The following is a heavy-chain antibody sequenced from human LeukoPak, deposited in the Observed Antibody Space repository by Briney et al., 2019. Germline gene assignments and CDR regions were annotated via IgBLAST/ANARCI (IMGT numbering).Heavy chain of an antibody. CDR1: GYSFTSCW. CDR2: IYPCDSDT. Sequence: GESLKISCQGSGYSFTSCWIGCVRQMPGKGLEWMGIIYPCDSDTRYSPSFQGQVTISADKSISTAYLQWSSLKASDTAMYHCARFSVGGTYYPNYWGQGTLVSVSS. CDR3: ARFSVGGTYYPNY. J-gene: IGHJ4*02. D-gene: IGHD1-26*01. V-gene: IGHV5-51*01.